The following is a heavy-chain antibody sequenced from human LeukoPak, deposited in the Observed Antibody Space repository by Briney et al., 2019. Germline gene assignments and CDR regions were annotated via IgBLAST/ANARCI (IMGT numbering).Heavy chain of an antibody. CDR3: ARHSRSVDYGSGSYTWDY. CDR2: VYYSGST. V-gene: IGHV4-39*01. J-gene: IGHJ4*02. D-gene: IGHD3-10*01. Sequence: WIRQPPGKGLEWIGTVYYSGSTYYNLSLKSRVTISVDTSRNQFSLKLSSVTAADTAVYYCARHSRSVDYGSGSYTWDYWGQGTLVTVSS.